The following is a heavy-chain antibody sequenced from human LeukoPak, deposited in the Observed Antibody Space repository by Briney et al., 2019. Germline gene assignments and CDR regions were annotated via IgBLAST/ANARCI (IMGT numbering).Heavy chain of an antibody. CDR1: GYSISSGYY. CDR2: IYYSGST. Sequence: SETLSLTCTVSGYSISSGYYWGWIRQPPGKGLEWIGSIYYSGSTYYNPSLKSRVTISVDTSKNQFSLKLSSVTAADTAVYYCARVGVFGIVVVPAAIAFDIWGQGTMVTVSS. V-gene: IGHV4-38-2*02. J-gene: IGHJ3*02. D-gene: IGHD2-2*01. CDR3: ARVGVFGIVVVPAAIAFDI.